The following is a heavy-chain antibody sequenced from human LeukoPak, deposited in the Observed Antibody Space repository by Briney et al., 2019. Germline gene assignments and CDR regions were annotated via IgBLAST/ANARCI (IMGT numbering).Heavy chain of an antibody. CDR1: GYTFTSYY. CDR2: INSSGGST. D-gene: IGHD5-18*01. CDR3: ARGEQLWPVY. J-gene: IGHJ4*02. V-gene: IGHV1-46*01. Sequence: ASVKVSCKASGYTFTSYYMHWVRQAPGQGLEWMGIINSSGGSTSYAQKFQGGVTMTRDTSTSTVYMELSSLRSEDAAVYYCARGEQLWPVYWGQGTLVTVSS.